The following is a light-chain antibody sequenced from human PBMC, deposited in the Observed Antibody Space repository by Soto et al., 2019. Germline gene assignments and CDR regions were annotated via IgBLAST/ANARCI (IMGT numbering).Light chain of an antibody. V-gene: IGKV3-15*01. CDR2: GAS. Sequence: EIVMTQSPATLSVSPGERATLSCRASQSVSSNLAWYQQKPGQAPRLLIYGASTRATGIPARFSGSGSGTELTLTISSLQSEDFAVYYCQQYNNWPPLTFAGGTKVEIK. J-gene: IGKJ4*01. CDR3: QQYNNWPPLT. CDR1: QSVSSN.